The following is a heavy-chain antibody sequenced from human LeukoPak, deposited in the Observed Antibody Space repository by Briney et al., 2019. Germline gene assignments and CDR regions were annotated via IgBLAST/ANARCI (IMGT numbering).Heavy chain of an antibody. Sequence: AETLSLTCTVSGGSISSSSYYWGWIRQPPGKGLEWVGSIYYSGSTYYNPSLKSRVTISVDTSKNQFSLKLSSVTAADTAVYYCARGVRGVWYYFDYWGQGTLVTVSS. CDR1: GGSISSSSYY. J-gene: IGHJ4*02. V-gene: IGHV4-39*07. CDR2: IYYSGST. CDR3: ARGVRGVWYYFDY. D-gene: IGHD3-10*02.